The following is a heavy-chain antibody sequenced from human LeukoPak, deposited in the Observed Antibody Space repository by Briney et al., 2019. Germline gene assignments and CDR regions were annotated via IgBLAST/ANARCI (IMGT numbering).Heavy chain of an antibody. CDR2: ISGSSGNT. D-gene: IGHD2/OR15-2a*01. Sequence: GSLRLSCAASGFTSNTYGMSWVRQAPGKGLEWVSGISGSSGNTYYADSVKGRFTISRDTSKNTLYLQMSSLRAEDTAVYYCAKDPRRILGSFEIWGQGTMVTVS. V-gene: IGHV3-23*01. CDR3: AKDPRRILGSFEI. J-gene: IGHJ3*02. CDR1: GFTSNTYG.